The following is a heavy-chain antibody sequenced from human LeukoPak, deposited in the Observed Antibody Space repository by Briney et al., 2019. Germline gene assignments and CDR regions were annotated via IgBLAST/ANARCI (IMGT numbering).Heavy chain of an antibody. CDR2: MHNSGGII. CDR3: AKDLNPQGFQDDY. CDR1: GFSLSSYS. J-gene: IGHJ4*02. Sequence: GGSLRLSCVASGFSLSSYSMNWVRQAPGKGLEWISFMHNSGGIIFYADSVKGRFTISRDNSKNTLYLQMNSLRAEDTAVYYCAKDLNPQGFQDDYWGQGTLVTVSS. D-gene: IGHD2-15*01. V-gene: IGHV3-48*01.